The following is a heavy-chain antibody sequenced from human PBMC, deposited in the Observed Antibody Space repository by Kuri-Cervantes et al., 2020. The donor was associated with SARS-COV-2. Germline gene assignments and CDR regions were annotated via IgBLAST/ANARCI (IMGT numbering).Heavy chain of an antibody. J-gene: IGHJ5*01. CDR2: IGASGSTK. D-gene: IGHD3-16*01. CDR1: GFIFSDYS. Sequence: GESLKISCAASGFIFSDYSMNWIRQAPGKGLEWVSTIGASGSTKYYADSVKGRFTISRDNAKNSLYLQMNSLRAEDTAVYYCARDLRLGKSLDSWGQGTLVTVSS. V-gene: IGHV3-11*04. CDR3: ARDLRLGKSLDS.